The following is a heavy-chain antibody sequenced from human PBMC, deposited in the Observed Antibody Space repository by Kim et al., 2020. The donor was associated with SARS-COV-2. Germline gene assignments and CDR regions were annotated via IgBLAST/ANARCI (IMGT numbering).Heavy chain of an antibody. CDR1: GLTFKNYW. J-gene: IGHJ6*02. Sequence: LSLTCAASGLTFKNYWMTWVRQAPGTGLEWVASIKYDGSAEFYVDSVRGRFTISRDNAKDSVYLQLSSLRAEDTAVYYCAKGTNMDVWGQGTTATVSS. CDR3: AKGTNMDV. D-gene: IGHD1-1*01. CDR2: IKYDGSAE. V-gene: IGHV3-7*03.